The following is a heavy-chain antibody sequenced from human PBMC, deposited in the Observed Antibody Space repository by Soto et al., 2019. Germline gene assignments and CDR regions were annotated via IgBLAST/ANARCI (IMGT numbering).Heavy chain of an antibody. J-gene: IGHJ6*02. CDR3: ARDGPPYHSSGWCVQLRYGYYGLDV. CDR2: ISAYNGNT. Sequence: QVQLVQSGAEVKKPGASVKVSCKASGYTFTSYGISWVRQAPGQGLEWMGWISAYNGNTNYAQKLQGRVTMTTDTSTSAAYMELRSLRSDDTAVYYGARDGPPYHSSGWCVQLRYGYYGLDVWGQGTTVIVSS. CDR1: GYTFTSYG. V-gene: IGHV1-18*04. D-gene: IGHD6-19*01.